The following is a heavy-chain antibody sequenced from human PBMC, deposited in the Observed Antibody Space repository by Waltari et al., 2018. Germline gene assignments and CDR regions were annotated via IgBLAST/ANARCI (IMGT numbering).Heavy chain of an antibody. V-gene: IGHV4-61*02. D-gene: IGHD3-10*01. Sequence: QVQLQESGPGLVTPSQTLSLPCTVSGGSISSGSSYWSLLRQPAGKGLEWIGRIYTSGSTNYNPSLKSRVTISVDTSKNQFSLKLSSVTAADTAVYYCARDMVLWFGESPLYYWGQGTLVTVSS. CDR2: IYTSGST. CDR3: ARDMVLWFGESPLYY. CDR1: GGSISSGSSY. J-gene: IGHJ4*02.